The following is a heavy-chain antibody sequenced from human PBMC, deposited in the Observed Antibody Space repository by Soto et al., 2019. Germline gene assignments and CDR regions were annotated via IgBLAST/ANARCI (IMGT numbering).Heavy chain of an antibody. D-gene: IGHD6-13*01. J-gene: IGHJ4*02. V-gene: IGHV4-34*01. Sequence: QVQLQQWGAGLLKPSETLSLTCAVYGGSFSGYYWSWIRQPPGKGLEWIGEINHSGSTNYNPSLIRRVTISVDTSKNQFSLKLTPVTAADTAVYYCARLYPPLRGSSWLDYWGQGTLVTVSS. CDR2: INHSGST. CDR3: ARLYPPLRGSSWLDY. CDR1: GGSFSGYY.